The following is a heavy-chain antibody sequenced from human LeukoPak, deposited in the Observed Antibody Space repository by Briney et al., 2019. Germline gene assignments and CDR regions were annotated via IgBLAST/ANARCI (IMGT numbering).Heavy chain of an antibody. Sequence: GRSLRLSCAASGFTFSSYGMHWVRQAPGKGLEWVAVISYDGSNKYYADSVKGRFTISRDNSKNTLYLQMNSLRAEDTAVYYCAKDGGIFRYAPEVDYWGQGTLVTVSS. CDR2: ISYDGSNK. J-gene: IGHJ4*02. CDR3: AKDGGIFRYAPEVDY. CDR1: GFTFSSYG. V-gene: IGHV3-30*18. D-gene: IGHD3-16*02.